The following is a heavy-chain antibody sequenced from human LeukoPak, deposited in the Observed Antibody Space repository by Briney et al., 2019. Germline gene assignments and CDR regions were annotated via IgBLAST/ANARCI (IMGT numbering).Heavy chain of an antibody. CDR1: GFIFSNSA. Sequence: GGSLRLSCAASGFIFSNSAMHWVRQAPGKGLEWVAVISYDGSNKYYADSVKGRFTISRDNSRNTLYLQMNSLRAEDTAVYYCVRGWDYWGQGTLVTVSS. V-gene: IGHV3-30*03. J-gene: IGHJ4*02. CDR2: ISYDGSNK. CDR3: VRGWDY. D-gene: IGHD2-15*01.